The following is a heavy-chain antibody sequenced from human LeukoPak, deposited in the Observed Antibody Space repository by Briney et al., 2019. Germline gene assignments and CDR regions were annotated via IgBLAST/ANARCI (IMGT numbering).Heavy chain of an antibody. CDR1: GFSFDDCA. V-gene: IGHV3-9*01. CDR3: TKDVADYVWGDYRHFDM. Sequence: GGSLRLSCAASGFSFDDCAMHWVRQSPRKGLEWVAGITWNSDFTALADSVKGRFTISRDNANNSVYLHMNTLTPDDTAVYYCTKDVADYVWGDYRHFDMWGQGTLVTVSA. D-gene: IGHD3-16*02. CDR2: ITWNSDFT. J-gene: IGHJ4*02.